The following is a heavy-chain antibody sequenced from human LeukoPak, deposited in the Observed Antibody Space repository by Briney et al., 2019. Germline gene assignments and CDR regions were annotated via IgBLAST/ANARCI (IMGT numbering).Heavy chain of an antibody. D-gene: IGHD6-19*01. CDR2: TYYRSQWFN. CDR1: GDTVSSDSAA. V-gene: IGHV6-1*01. Sequence: SQTLSLTCAISGDTVSSDSAAWNWIRQSPSRGLVWLGRTYYRSQWFNDYAVSVKGRITINPDTSKNQFSLHLNSVTPEDSAVYYCARASYTTGWYFFDYWGQGTLVTVSS. J-gene: IGHJ4*02. CDR3: ARASYTTGWYFFDY.